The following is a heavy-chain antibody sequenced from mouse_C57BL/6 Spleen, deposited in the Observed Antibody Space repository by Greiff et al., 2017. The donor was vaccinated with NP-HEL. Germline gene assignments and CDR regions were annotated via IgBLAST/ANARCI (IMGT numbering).Heavy chain of an antibody. Sequence: VHLVESGAELVRPGTSVKVSCKASGYAFTNYLIEWVKQRPGQGLEWIGVINPGSGGTNYNEKFKGKATLTAHKSSSTAYMQLSSLTSEDSAVYFCARGQLRLRPYYFDYWGQGTTLTVSS. D-gene: IGHD3-2*02. CDR1: GYAFTNYL. V-gene: IGHV1-54*01. CDR2: INPGSGGT. J-gene: IGHJ2*01. CDR3: ARGQLRLRPYYFDY.